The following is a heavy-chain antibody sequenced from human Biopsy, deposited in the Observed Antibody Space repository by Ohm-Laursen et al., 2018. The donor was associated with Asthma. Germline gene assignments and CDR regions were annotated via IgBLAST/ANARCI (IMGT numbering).Heavy chain of an antibody. CDR2: IHNSGNT. J-gene: IGHJ5*02. CDR1: GGSISSDY. CDR3: ARGQGRGIQLWSLDP. Sequence: GTLSLTCTVSGGSISSDYWSWLRQSPGKGLEWIGYIHNSGNTNYNPSLKGRVTISLDTSKNHFSLRLSFVTAADTAVYFCARGQGRGIQLWSLDPWGQGILVTVSS. D-gene: IGHD5-18*01. V-gene: IGHV4-59*01.